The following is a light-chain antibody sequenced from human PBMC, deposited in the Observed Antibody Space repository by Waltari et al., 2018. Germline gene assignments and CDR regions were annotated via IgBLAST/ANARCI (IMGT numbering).Light chain of an antibody. CDR3: FSATVNTWV. CDR2: KDP. Sequence: SYELTQPSSVSVSPGQPARITCSGDILTQKYARWSPQKPGQAPVVRVYKDPERPSGTPARFSGSSSGTTVTLTISGAQVEDEADYYCFSATVNTWVFGGGTKLTVL. CDR1: ILTQKY. V-gene: IGLV3-27*01. J-gene: IGLJ3*02.